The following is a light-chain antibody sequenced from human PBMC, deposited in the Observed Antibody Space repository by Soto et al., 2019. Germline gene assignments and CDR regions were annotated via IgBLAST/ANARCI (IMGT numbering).Light chain of an antibody. V-gene: IGKV3-15*01. CDR3: QQYNHWPRT. Sequence: EIVMTQSPATLSVSPGERATLSCRASQSVSSSLASYQHKPGQAPRLLIYGASTRATGIPARFSGSGSGTEFTLTISSLQSEDIALYYCQQYNHWPRTFGQGTKVEIK. CDR2: GAS. J-gene: IGKJ1*01. CDR1: QSVSSS.